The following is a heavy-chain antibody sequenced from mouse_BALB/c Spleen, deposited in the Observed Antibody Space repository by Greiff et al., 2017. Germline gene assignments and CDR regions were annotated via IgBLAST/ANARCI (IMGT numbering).Heavy chain of an antibody. J-gene: IGHJ2*01. Sequence: DLVKPGASVKLSCKASGYTFTSYWINWIKQRPGQGLEWIGRIAPGSGSTYYNEMFKGKATLTVDTSSSTAYIQLSSLSSEDSAVYFCGREGTGTGYWGQSTTRTGSS. CDR1: GYTFTSYW. V-gene: IGHV1S41*01. CDR2: IAPGSGST. CDR3: GREGTGTGY. D-gene: IGHD4-1*01.